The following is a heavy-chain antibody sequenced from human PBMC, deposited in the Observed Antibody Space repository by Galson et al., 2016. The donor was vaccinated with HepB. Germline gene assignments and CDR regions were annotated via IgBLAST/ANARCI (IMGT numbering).Heavy chain of an antibody. D-gene: IGHD2-21*02. CDR3: AKDAILGCGRDCYTDF. Sequence: SLRLSCAASRFTFGTYAIHWVRQAPGKGLEWVAVISSDGSNKYYVDSVKGRFTISRDNSKNTLYLQMNRLRAEDTAVYFCAKDAILGCGRDCYTDFWGQGTLVTVSS. CDR2: ISSDGSNK. CDR1: RFTFGTYA. V-gene: IGHV3-30*18. J-gene: IGHJ4*02.